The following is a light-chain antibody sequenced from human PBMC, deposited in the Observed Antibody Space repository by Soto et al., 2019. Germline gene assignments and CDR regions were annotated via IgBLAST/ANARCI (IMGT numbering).Light chain of an antibody. CDR3: QQYNSYPIT. Sequence: EIVMTQSPATLSVSPCEIATLSCSASQSVSSNLAWYQQKPGQAPRLLIYGASTRAPSIPARFSGSGSGTDFTLTISSLQPEDFATYYCQQYNSYPITFGQGTRLEIK. V-gene: IGKV3-15*01. CDR2: GAS. J-gene: IGKJ5*01. CDR1: QSVSSN.